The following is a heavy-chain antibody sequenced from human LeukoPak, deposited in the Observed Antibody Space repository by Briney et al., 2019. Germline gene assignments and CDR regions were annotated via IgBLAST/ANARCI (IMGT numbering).Heavy chain of an antibody. CDR1: GYTFTSYD. J-gene: IGHJ5*02. Sequence: ASVKVSCKASGYTFTSYDINWVRQATGQGLEWMGWMNPNSGNTGYAQKFQGRVTMTRNTSISTAYMELSGLRSEDTAVYYCARGYCSSTSCQKREYWFDPWGQGTLVTVSS. CDR3: ARGYCSSTSCQKREYWFDP. V-gene: IGHV1-8*01. D-gene: IGHD2-2*01. CDR2: MNPNSGNT.